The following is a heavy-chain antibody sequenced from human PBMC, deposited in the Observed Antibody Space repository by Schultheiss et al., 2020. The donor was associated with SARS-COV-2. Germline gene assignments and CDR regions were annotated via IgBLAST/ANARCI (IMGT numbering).Heavy chain of an antibody. CDR2: IYYSGST. J-gene: IGHJ5*02. D-gene: IGHD2-15*01. V-gene: IGHV4-59*12. CDR3: ARGLGYCSGGSCYNWFDP. Sequence: SETLSLTCTVSGGSISSYYWSWIRQPPGKGLEWIGYIYYSGSTNYNPSLKSRVTISVDTSKNQFSLKLSSVTAADTAVYYCARGLGYCSGGSCYNWFDPWDQGTLVTVSS. CDR1: GGSISSYY.